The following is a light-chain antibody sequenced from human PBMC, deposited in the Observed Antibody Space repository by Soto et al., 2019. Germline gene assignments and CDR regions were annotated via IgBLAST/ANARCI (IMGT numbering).Light chain of an antibody. J-gene: IGKJ2*01. CDR1: QSVSSN. V-gene: IGKV3-15*01. CDR2: GAS. Sequence: EIVMTQSPATLSVSPGERATLSCRASQSVSSNFAWYQQKPAQAPRLLIYGASTRATGFPARFSGSGSGTEFTLTINRLQSEDFAVYYCQQYNTWPFTFGQGTKLEIK. CDR3: QQYNTWPFT.